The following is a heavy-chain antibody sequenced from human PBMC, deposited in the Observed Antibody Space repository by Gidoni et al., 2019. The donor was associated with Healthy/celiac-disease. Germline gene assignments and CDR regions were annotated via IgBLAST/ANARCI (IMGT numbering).Heavy chain of an antibody. CDR1: GFPFSSYS. D-gene: IGHD3-22*01. CDR3: ARPDSPDYYFDY. V-gene: IGHV3-21*01. Sequence: EVQLVESGGGLVKPGGSLRLSCAASGFPFSSYSMNWVRQAPGKGLEWVSSISSSNSYIYYADSVKGRFTISRDNAKNSLYLQMNSLRAEDTAVYYCARPDSPDYYFDYWGQGTLVTVSS. J-gene: IGHJ4*02. CDR2: ISSSNSYI.